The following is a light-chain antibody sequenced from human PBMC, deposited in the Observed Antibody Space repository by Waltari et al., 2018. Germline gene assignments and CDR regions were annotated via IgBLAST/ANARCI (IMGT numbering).Light chain of an antibody. Sequence: DVVMTQSPLSLPVTLGQPASISCRSTQGLIFSDGNTYLHWFQQRPGQSPRRLIYKVSDRDSGVPDRFSGSGSGTDFTLKISRVEPEDVAIYYCMQTTHWPYTFGQGTKLEIK. CDR2: KVS. CDR1: QGLIFSDGNTY. V-gene: IGKV2-30*01. J-gene: IGKJ2*01. CDR3: MQTTHWPYT.